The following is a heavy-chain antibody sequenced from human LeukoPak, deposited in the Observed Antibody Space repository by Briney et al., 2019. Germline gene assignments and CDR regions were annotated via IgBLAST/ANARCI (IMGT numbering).Heavy chain of an antibody. Sequence: ASVKVSCKASGDTFSNYAISWVRQAPGQGLEWMGGIIPIFGTANYAQKFQGRVTITADKSTSTAYMELSSLRSEDTAVYYCASVLGEPYYFDYWGQGTLVTVSS. CDR1: GDTFSNYA. CDR2: IIPIFGTA. J-gene: IGHJ4*02. CDR3: ASVLGEPYYFDY. V-gene: IGHV1-69*06. D-gene: IGHD3-3*02.